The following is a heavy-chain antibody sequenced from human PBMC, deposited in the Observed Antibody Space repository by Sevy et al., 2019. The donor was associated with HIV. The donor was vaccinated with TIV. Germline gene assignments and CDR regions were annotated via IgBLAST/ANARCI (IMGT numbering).Heavy chain of an antibody. Sequence: GGSLRLSCAASGFNIESYWMNWVRPAPGKPLEWVANIKEDDTVKYYVDSVQGRFTIFRDNGRNLVYLVMNNLRVEDTALYYCVRAIQSEGSFWGQGTLVTVSS. CDR2: IKEDDTVK. CDR1: GFNIESYW. J-gene: IGHJ4*02. CDR3: VRAIQSEGSF. V-gene: IGHV3-7*04. D-gene: IGHD2-2*02.